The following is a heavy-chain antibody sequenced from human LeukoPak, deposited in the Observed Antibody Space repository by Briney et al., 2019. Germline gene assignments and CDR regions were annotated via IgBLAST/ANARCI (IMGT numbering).Heavy chain of an antibody. CDR3: EFTEDAFDI. Sequence: ASVKVSCKTSGYTFSSFGITWVRQAPGQGLEWMGWISAYNGNTNYAQKLQGRVTMTTDTSTSTAYMELRSLRSDDTAVYYCEFTEDAFDIWGQGTMVTVSS. CDR2: ISAYNGNT. V-gene: IGHV1-18*01. J-gene: IGHJ3*02. D-gene: IGHD2-8*02. CDR1: GYTFSSFG.